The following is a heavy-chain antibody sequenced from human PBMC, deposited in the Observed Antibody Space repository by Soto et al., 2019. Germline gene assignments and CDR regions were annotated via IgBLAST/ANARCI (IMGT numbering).Heavy chain of an antibody. J-gene: IGHJ2*01. CDR1: GFTFSSYS. V-gene: IGHV3-21*01. D-gene: IGHD2-2*01. Sequence: EVQLVESGGGLVKPGGSLRLSCAASGFTFSSYSMNWVRQAPGKGLAWVSSISSSSSYIYYADSVKGRFTISRDNAKNSLYLQMNSLRVEDTAVYYCARDHSYFSSTSCYESWYFDLWGRGTLVTVSS. CDR3: ARDHSYFSSTSCYESWYFDL. CDR2: ISSSSSYI.